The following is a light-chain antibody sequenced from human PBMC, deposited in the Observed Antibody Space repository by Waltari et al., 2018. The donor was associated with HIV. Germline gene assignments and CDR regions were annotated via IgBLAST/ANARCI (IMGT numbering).Light chain of an antibody. CDR1: QSVLHVTNNKNF. Sequence: IVMPQSPHSLAVSLGERATMRCKSSQSVLHVTNNKNFLAWYQQKPGQPPRLLIYWAFTRESGVPDRFSGSGSGTDFTRTLSSLQPEDGAVYYCQQSYTAPPTFGQGTKVEIK. J-gene: IGKJ1*01. V-gene: IGKV4-1*01. CDR3: QQSYTAPPT. CDR2: WAF.